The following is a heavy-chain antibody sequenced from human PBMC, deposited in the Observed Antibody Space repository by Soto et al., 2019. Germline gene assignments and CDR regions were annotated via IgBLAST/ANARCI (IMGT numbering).Heavy chain of an antibody. D-gene: IGHD3-3*01. CDR2: IYHSGST. Sequence: SETLSLTCAVSGYSISSGYYWGWIRQPPGKGLEWIGSIYHSGSTYYNPSLKSRVTISVDTSKNQFSLKLSSVTAADTAVYYCARERDYDFWSGHYNPHRVDYWGQGTLVTVSS. V-gene: IGHV4-38-2*02. CDR1: GYSISSGYY. CDR3: ARERDYDFWSGHYNPHRVDY. J-gene: IGHJ4*02.